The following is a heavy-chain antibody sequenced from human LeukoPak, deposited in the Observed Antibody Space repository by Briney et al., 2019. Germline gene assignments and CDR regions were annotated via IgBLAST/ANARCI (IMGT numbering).Heavy chain of an antibody. J-gene: IGHJ5*02. CDR2: INHSGST. D-gene: IGHD6-13*01. CDR1: GGSISSSTYY. Sequence: SETLSLTCTVSGGSISSSTYYWGWIRQPPGKGLEWIGEINHSGSTNYNPSLKSRVTISVDTSKNQFSLKLSSVTAADTAVYYCARHRPRSYSSSWYGLEFDPWGQGTLVTVSS. CDR3: ARHRPRSYSSSWYGLEFDP. V-gene: IGHV4-39*01.